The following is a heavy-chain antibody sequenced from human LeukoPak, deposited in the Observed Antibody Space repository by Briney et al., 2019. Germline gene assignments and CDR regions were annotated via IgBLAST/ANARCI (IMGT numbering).Heavy chain of an antibody. CDR1: GGSFSGHY. CDR2: INHSVST. D-gene: IGHD7-27*01. V-gene: IGHV4-34*01. Sequence: SETLSLTCAVYGGSFSGHYWSWIRQPPGEGLEWIGEINHSVSTNYNPSLKSRVTISADTSKNQFSLKLSSVTAADTAVYYCARMRSTGDFYWYFDLWGRGTLVTVSS. CDR3: ARMRSTGDFYWYFDL. J-gene: IGHJ2*01.